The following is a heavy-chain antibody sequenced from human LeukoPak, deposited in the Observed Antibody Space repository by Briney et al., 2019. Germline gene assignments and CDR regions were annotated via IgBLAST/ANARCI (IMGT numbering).Heavy chain of an antibody. CDR3: AGGNIVGAARIPTH. CDR2: IIPILGIA. D-gene: IGHD1-26*01. Sequence: GASVKVSCKASGYTFTSYAISWVRQAPGQGLEWMGRIIPILGIANYAQKFQGRVTITADKSTSTAYMELSSLRSEDTAVYYCAGGNIVGAARIPTHWGQGTLVTVSS. CDR1: GYTFTSYA. J-gene: IGHJ4*02. V-gene: IGHV1-69*04.